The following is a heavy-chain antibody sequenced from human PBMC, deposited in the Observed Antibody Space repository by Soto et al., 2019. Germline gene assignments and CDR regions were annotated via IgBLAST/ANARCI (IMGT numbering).Heavy chain of an antibody. CDR2: INPNSGGT. V-gene: IGHV1-2*02. Sequence: ASVKVSCKASGYTSTGYYMHWVRQAPGQGLEWMGWINPNSGGTNYAQKFQGRVTMTRDTSISTAYMELSRLRSDDTAVYYCARTGIAAAGADYWGQGTLVTVSS. J-gene: IGHJ4*02. CDR1: GYTSTGYY. CDR3: ARTGIAAAGADY. D-gene: IGHD6-13*01.